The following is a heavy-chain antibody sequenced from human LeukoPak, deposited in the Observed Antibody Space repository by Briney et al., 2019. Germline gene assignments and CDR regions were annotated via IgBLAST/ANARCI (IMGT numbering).Heavy chain of an antibody. CDR3: ARGTHDTQNKPVGATDFDY. CDR2: INHSGST. CDR1: GGSFSGYY. Sequence: SETLSLTCAVYGGSFSGYYWSWIRQPPGKGLEWIGEINHSGSTNYNPSLKSRVTISVVTSKNQFSLKLSSVTAADTAVYYCARGTHDTQNKPVGATDFDYWGQGTLVTVSS. J-gene: IGHJ4*02. V-gene: IGHV4-34*01. D-gene: IGHD1-26*01.